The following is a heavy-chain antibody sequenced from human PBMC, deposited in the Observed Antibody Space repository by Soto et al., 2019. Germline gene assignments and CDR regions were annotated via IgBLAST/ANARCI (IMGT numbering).Heavy chain of an antibody. CDR1: GFTLSSYW. Sequence: EVQLVESGGGLVQPGGSLRLSCAASGFTLSSYWMSWVRQAPGKGLEWVANIKQDGSEKYYVDSVKGRFTISRDNAKNSLYLQMNSLRAEDTAVYHCASQTQLGEYYFDYWGQGTLVTVSS. V-gene: IGHV3-7*01. CDR2: IKQDGSEK. J-gene: IGHJ4*02. D-gene: IGHD6-6*01. CDR3: ASQTQLGEYYFDY.